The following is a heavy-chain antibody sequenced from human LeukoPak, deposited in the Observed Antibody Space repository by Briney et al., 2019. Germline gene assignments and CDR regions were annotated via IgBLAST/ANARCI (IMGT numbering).Heavy chain of an antibody. J-gene: IGHJ4*02. CDR2: IWYDGSNK. D-gene: IGHD6-13*01. V-gene: IGHV3-33*01. Sequence: GGSLRLSCAASGFTFSSYGMHWVRQAPGKGLEWVAVIWYDGSNKYYADSVKGRFTISRDNSKNALYLQMNSLRAEDTAVYYCARDSSSGRIDYWGQGTLVTVSS. CDR3: ARDSSSGRIDY. CDR1: GFTFSSYG.